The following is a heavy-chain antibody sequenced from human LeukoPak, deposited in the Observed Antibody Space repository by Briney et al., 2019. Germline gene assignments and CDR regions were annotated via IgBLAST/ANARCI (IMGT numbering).Heavy chain of an antibody. CDR3: ARVSNSGWSANY. CDR2: ISSSSSYI. CDR1: GFTFSSYS. Sequence: PGGSLRLSCAASGFTFSSYSMNWVRQAPGKGLEWVSSISSSSSYIYYADSVKGRFTISRDNAKNSLYLQMNSLRAEDTAVYYCARVSNSGWSANYWGQGTLVTVSS. J-gene: IGHJ4*02. V-gene: IGHV3-21*01. D-gene: IGHD6-19*01.